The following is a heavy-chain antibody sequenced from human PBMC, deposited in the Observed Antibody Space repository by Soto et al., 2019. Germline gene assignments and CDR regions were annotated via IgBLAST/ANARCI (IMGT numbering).Heavy chain of an antibody. D-gene: IGHD6-13*01. CDR2: ISYDGSNK. J-gene: IGHJ4*02. CDR3: AKDYWGTIAAAGEY. CDR1: GFTFSSYG. V-gene: IGHV3-30*18. Sequence: GGSLRLSCAASGFTFSSYGMHWVRQAPGKGLEWVAVISYDGSNKYYADSVKGRFTISRDNSKNTLYLQMNSLRAEDTAVYYCAKDYWGTIAAAGEYWGQGTRVTVSS.